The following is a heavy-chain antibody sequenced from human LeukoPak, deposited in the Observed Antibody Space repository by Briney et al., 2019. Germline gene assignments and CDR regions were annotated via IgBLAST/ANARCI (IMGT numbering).Heavy chain of an antibody. CDR1: GFIFSSYS. D-gene: IGHD3-22*01. Sequence: GGSLRLSCAASGFIFSSYSMNWVRQAPGKGLEWLSYISRDGVTIYEADSVRGRFTISRDNARNSLFLQMSSLRVEDTATYYCAREDYYDSSAYPSRGFDYWGQGNLATVSS. V-gene: IGHV3-48*01. CDR2: ISRDGVTI. CDR3: AREDYYDSSAYPSRGFDY. J-gene: IGHJ4*02.